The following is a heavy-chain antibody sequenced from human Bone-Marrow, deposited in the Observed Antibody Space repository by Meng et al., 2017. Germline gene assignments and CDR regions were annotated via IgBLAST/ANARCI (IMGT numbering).Heavy chain of an antibody. V-gene: IGHV3-7*01. CDR3: ARSVAAAGDY. CDR2: IKQDGSEK. J-gene: IGHJ4*02. CDR1: GFTFSSYW. Sequence: GESLKISCAASGFTFSSYWMSWVRQAPGKGLEWVANIKQDGSEKYYVDSVKGRFTISRDNAKNSLYLQMNSLRAEDTALYYCARSVAAAGDYWGQGTLVTVSS. D-gene: IGHD6-13*01.